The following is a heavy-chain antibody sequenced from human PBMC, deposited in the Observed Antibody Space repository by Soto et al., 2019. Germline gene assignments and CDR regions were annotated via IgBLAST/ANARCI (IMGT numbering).Heavy chain of an antibody. CDR3: ARGGVSTRAFDY. CDR1: EYNFAGYW. CDR2: IYPSDSDT. D-gene: IGHD3-3*01. V-gene: IGHV5-51*01. J-gene: IGHJ4*02. Sequence: EPLKIPWRVAEYNFAGYWSGWVRQMPGKGLELMGIIYPSDSDTRYRPSFQGQVTISADKSISSAYLQWSSLRASDTAMYYCARGGVSTRAFDYWGQGTPVTVSS.